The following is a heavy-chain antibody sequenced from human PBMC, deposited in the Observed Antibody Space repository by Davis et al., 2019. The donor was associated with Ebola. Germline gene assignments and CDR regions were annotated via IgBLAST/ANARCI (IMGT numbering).Heavy chain of an antibody. D-gene: IGHD5-12*01. V-gene: IGHV3-11*06. Sequence: GGSLRLSCAASGFTFSDYYMSWIRQAPGKGLEWVSYISSSSSYTNYADSVKGRFTISRDNAKNSLYLQMNSLRAEDTAVYYCARGTGGYDFLVAEYFQHWGQGTLVTVSS. CDR3: ARGTGGYDFLVAEYFQH. CDR1: GFTFSDYY. CDR2: ISSSSSYT. J-gene: IGHJ1*01.